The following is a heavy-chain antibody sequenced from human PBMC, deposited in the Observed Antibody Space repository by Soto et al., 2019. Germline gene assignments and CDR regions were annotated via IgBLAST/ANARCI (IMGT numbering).Heavy chain of an antibody. J-gene: IGHJ6*02. V-gene: IGHV3-30*18. Sequence: QVQLVESGGGVVQPGRSLRLSCAASGFTFSSYGMHWVRQAPGKGLEWVAVISYDGSNKYYADSVKGRFTISRDNSKNKLYLQMSSLRAEDTAVYYCVKDGSGGWPYYYGMDVWGQGTTVTVSS. CDR2: ISYDGSNK. CDR1: GFTFSSYG. CDR3: VKDGSGGWPYYYGMDV. D-gene: IGHD6-19*01.